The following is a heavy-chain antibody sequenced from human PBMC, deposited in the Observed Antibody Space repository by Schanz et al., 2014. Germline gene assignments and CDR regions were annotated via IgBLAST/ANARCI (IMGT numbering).Heavy chain of an antibody. D-gene: IGHD2-2*01. Sequence: QVQLVQSGTQVKKPGASVKVSCKASGYTLSAYSLHWVRQAPGQGLEWMGIVNPSVRGTHFAREFQGRVTVTSDTSTSTVYMELSGLRSEDTAVYYCARGTMPGTFDIWGQGTMVTVSS. CDR3: ARGTMPGTFDI. J-gene: IGHJ3*02. CDR2: VNPSVRGT. CDR1: GYTLSAYS. V-gene: IGHV1-46*01.